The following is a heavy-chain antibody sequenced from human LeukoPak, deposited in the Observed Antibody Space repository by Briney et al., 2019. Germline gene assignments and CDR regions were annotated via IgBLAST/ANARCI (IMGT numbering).Heavy chain of an antibody. D-gene: IGHD3-22*01. Sequence: ASVKVSCKASGYTFIGYYMHWVRQAPGQGLEWMGWINPNRGGTNYAQKFQGRVTMTRDTSISTAYMELSRLRSDGTAVYYCARVNLYYDSSGPFDYWGQGTLVTVSS. CDR1: GYTFIGYY. V-gene: IGHV1-2*02. CDR2: INPNRGGT. CDR3: ARVNLYYDSSGPFDY. J-gene: IGHJ4*02.